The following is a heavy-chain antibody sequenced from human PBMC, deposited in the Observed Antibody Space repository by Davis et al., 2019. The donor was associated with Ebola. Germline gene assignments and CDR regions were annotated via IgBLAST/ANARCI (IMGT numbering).Heavy chain of an antibody. CDR3: ARRSSGGYWYFDL. CDR2: INHSGST. CDR1: GGSFSDYF. D-gene: IGHD6-19*01. V-gene: IGHV4-34*01. J-gene: IGHJ2*01. Sequence: PSATLSLTCAVYGGSFSDYFWNWIRQPPGKGLEWIGEINHSGSTNYNPSLKSRVTISVDTSKNQFSLKLSSVTAADTAVYYCARRSSGGYWYFDLWGRGTLVTVSS.